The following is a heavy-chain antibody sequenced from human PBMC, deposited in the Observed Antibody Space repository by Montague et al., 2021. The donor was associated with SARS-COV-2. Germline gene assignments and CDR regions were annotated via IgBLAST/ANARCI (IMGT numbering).Heavy chain of an antibody. V-gene: IGHV4-59*11. D-gene: IGHD4-23*01. CDR1: GGSITGHY. J-gene: IGHJ3*02. CDR2: IYDGGAV. CDR3: VRDHPYGGPRGAYDI. Sequence: SETLSLTCIVSGGSITGHYWSWLRRSPGKGLEWIAYIYDGGAVNYNPSLGSRVTISTDTSKNQLSLKVNSVTAADTAVYYCVRDHPYGGPRGAYDIWGQGTVVTVSS.